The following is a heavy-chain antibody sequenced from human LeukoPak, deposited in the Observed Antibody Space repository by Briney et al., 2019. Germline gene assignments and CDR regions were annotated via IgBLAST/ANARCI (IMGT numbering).Heavy chain of an antibody. J-gene: IGHJ3*02. CDR1: GFTFSSYS. CDR2: ISSSSSTI. Sequence: GGSLRLSCAASGFTFSSYSMNWVRQAPGKGLEWVSYISSSSSTIYYADSVKGRFTISRDNAKNSLYLQMNSLRAEDTAVYYCARAKWARYDYVRLNAFDIWGQGTMVTVSS. CDR3: ARAKWARYDYVRLNAFDI. D-gene: IGHD3-16*01. V-gene: IGHV3-48*01.